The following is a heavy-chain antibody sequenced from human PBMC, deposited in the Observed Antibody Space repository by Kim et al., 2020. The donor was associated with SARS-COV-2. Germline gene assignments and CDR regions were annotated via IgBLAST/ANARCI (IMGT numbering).Heavy chain of an antibody. D-gene: IGHD2-2*01. V-gene: IGHV3-73*01. J-gene: IGHJ4*02. CDR3: TRHVDIVVVPAAPFDY. Sequence: VKGRFTISRDDSKNTAYLQMNSLKTEDTAVYYCTRHVDIVVVPAAPFDYWGQGTLVTVSS.